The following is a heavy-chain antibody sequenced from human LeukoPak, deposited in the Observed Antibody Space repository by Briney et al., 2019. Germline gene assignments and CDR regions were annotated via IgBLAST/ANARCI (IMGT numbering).Heavy chain of an antibody. CDR2: ISTSSIYI. CDR1: GFTFSSYT. Sequence: GGSLRLSCAASGFTFSSYTMNWVRQAPGKGLEWVSSISTSSIYIYYADSVKGRFTISRDNAKNSLYLQMNSLRAEDTAVYYCAKVRMITMIAYDAFDIWGQGTMVTVSS. D-gene: IGHD3-22*01. J-gene: IGHJ3*02. CDR3: AKVRMITMIAYDAFDI. V-gene: IGHV3-21*04.